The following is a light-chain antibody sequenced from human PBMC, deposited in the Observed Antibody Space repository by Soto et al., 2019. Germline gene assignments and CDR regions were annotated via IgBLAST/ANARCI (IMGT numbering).Light chain of an antibody. CDR3: QQFNNYPQLT. CDR1: QGISSA. CDR2: DAS. V-gene: IGKV1D-13*01. J-gene: IGKJ4*01. Sequence: AIQLTQSPSSLSASVGDRVTITCRASQGISSALAWYQQKPGKAPKLLIYDASSLESGVPSRFSGSGSGTDFTLTISSVQPEDFATYYCQQFNNYPQLTFGGGTKVEIK.